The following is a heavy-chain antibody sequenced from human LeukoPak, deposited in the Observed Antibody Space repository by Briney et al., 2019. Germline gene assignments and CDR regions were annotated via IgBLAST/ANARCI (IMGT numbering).Heavy chain of an antibody. J-gene: IGHJ4*02. Sequence: SETLSLTCAVYGGSFSGYYWSWIRQPPGKGLEWIGEINHSGSTNYNPSPKSRVTISVDTSKNQFSLKLSSVTAADTAVYYCASYLWFGESYYFDYWGQGTLVTVSS. CDR2: INHSGST. D-gene: IGHD3-10*01. CDR1: GGSFSGYY. CDR3: ASYLWFGESYYFDY. V-gene: IGHV4-34*01.